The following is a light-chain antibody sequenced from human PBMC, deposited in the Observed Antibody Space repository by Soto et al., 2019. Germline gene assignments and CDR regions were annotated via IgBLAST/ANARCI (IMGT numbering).Light chain of an antibody. J-gene: IGLJ1*01. V-gene: IGLV2-23*01. CDR3: CSHAGSSTWV. CDR1: SSDVGTYNF. CDR2: EGS. Sequence: HSVLTQPASVSGSPGQSITISCTGTSSDVGTYNFVSWYQQHPGKAPKLMIYEGSKRPSGVSNRFSGSKSGNTASLTISGLQAEDEADYYCCSHAGSSTWVFGTGTKVTVL.